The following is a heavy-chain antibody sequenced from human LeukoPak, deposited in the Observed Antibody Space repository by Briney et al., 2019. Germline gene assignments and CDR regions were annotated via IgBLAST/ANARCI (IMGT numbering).Heavy chain of an antibody. CDR2: ISGGGGST. Sequence: TGGSLRLSCAASGSTFGNYAMSWVRQAPGKGLEWVSAISGGGGSTYYADSVKGRFTISRDNSKNTLYLQMNSLRAEDTAVYYCAKEIDFRSGYYQPPVYCGQGTLVTVSS. V-gene: IGHV3-23*01. D-gene: IGHD3-3*01. J-gene: IGHJ4*02. CDR1: GSTFGNYA. CDR3: AKEIDFRSGYYQPPVY.